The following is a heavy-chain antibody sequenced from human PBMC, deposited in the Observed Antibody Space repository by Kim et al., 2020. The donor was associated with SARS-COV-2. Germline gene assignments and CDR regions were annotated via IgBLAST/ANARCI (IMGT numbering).Heavy chain of an antibody. D-gene: IGHD3-10*01. Sequence: SETLSLTCTVSGGSISSSSYYWGWIRQPPGKGLEWIGSIYYSGSTYYNPSLKSRVTISVDTSKNQFSLKLSSVTAADTAVYYCARHYGSGSYYQTPYYYYSYGMDVWGQGTTVTVSS. J-gene: IGHJ6*02. CDR2: IYYSGST. CDR1: GGSISSSSYY. CDR3: ARHYGSGSYYQTPYYYYSYGMDV. V-gene: IGHV4-39*01.